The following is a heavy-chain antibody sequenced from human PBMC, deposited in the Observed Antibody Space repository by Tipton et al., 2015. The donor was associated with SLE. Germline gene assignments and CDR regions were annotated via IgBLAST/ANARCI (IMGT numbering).Heavy chain of an antibody. J-gene: IGHJ6*03. CDR2: IYYSGST. CDR1: GGSISSYY. D-gene: IGHD3-10*01. CDR3: ARESRDDYYMDV. Sequence: TLSLTCTVSGGSISSYYWSWIRQPPGKGMEWIGYIYYSGSTNYNPYLKSRVTISVDTSKNQFSLKLSSVTAADTAVYYCARESRDDYYMDVWGKGTTVTVSS. V-gene: IGHV4-59*01.